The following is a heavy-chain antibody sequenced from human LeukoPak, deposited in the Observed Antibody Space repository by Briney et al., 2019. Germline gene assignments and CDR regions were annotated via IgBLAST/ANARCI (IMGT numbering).Heavy chain of an antibody. J-gene: IGHJ4*02. D-gene: IGHD2-21*02. Sequence: PSETLSLTCAVSGVSLEDYYWSWVRQTPGKGLEWIGEINHSGYTNDSPSLKSRVTLSIDTSRKQFSLNLRSVTVADTGIYYCTRMTAGHDYWGQGTLVTVSS. CDR1: GVSLEDYY. V-gene: IGHV4-34*01. CDR2: INHSGYT. CDR3: TRMTAGHDY.